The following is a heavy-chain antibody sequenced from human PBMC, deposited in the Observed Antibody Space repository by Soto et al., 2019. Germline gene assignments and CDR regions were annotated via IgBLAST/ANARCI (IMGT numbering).Heavy chain of an antibody. CDR3: ARDSPIAAASFDY. D-gene: IGHD6-13*01. CDR2: IKQDGSEK. Sequence: GGSLRLSCAASGFTFSSYWMSWVRQAPGKGLEWVANIKQDGSEKYYVDSVKGRFTISRDNAKNSLYLQMNSLRAEDTAVYYCARDSPIAAASFDYWGQGTLVTVSS. J-gene: IGHJ4*02. V-gene: IGHV3-7*01. CDR1: GFTFSSYW.